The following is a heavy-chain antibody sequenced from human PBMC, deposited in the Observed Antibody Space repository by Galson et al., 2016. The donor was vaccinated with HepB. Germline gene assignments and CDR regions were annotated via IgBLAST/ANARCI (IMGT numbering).Heavy chain of an antibody. V-gene: IGHV4-39*07. CDR2: LFYTGNT. CDR3: ARRNYGGRSPFDY. J-gene: IGHJ4*02. Sequence: TLSLTCTVSGGSIASAVRFWGWVRQSPGRGLEWIASLFYTGNTYYNRPLKSRVSISVDRSTNQFSLTVDSLTAADTAVYYCARRNYGGRSPFDYWGQGILVTVSS. CDR1: GGSIASAVRF. D-gene: IGHD4-23*01.